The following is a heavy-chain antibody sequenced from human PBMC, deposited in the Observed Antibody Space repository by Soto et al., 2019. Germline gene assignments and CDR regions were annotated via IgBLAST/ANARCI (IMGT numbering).Heavy chain of an antibody. CDR3: ARRGLNYSYYGLDV. CDR1: GGSISSYY. V-gene: IGHV4-59*08. Sequence: QVQLQESGPGLVKPSETLSLTCTVSGGSISSYYWSWIRQPPGKGLEWIGYIYYSGSTNYNPSLKSRVTISVDTSKNQFSLKLSSVTAADTAVYYCARRGLNYSYYGLDVWGQGTTVTVSS. CDR2: IYYSGST. J-gene: IGHJ6*02.